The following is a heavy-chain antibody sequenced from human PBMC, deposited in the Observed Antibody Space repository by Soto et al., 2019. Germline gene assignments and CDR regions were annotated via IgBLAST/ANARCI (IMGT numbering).Heavy chain of an antibody. V-gene: IGHV4-38-2*01. D-gene: IGHD2-15*01. CDR2: IFHGGNT. Sequence: SETLSLTCAVSGFFISSGNYWGWIRKPPGKGLEWIGSIFHGGNTYYNPSLKSRVTISVDMSKNQFSLKLNSVTAADTAVYYCSRARWYDAFDVWGQGTAVTVS. CDR3: SRARWYDAFDV. CDR1: GFFISSGNY. J-gene: IGHJ3*01.